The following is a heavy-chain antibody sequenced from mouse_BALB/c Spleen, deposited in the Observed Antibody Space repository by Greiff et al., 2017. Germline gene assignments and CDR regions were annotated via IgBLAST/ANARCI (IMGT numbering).Heavy chain of an antibody. CDR3: NAEPGTVRYFDY. J-gene: IGHJ2*01. CDR2: IDPENGDT. Sequence: EVQLQQSGAELVRSGASVKLSCTASGFNIKDYYMHWVKQRPEQGLEWIGWIDPENGDTESAPKFQGKATMTADTSSNTAYLQLSSLTSEDTAVYYCNAEPGTVRYFDYWGQGTTLTVSS. D-gene: IGHD4-1*01. CDR1: GFNIKDYY. V-gene: IGHV14-4*02.